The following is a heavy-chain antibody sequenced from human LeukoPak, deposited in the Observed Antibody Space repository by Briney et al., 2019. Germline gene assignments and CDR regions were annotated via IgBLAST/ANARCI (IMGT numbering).Heavy chain of an antibody. J-gene: IGHJ5*02. Sequence: SETLSLTCTVSGGSISSYYWSWIRQPAGKGLEWIGRIYTSGSTNYNPSLKSRVTMSVDTSKNQFSLKLSSVTAADTAVYYCARDPPLLWFGESNWFDPWGQGTLVTVSS. CDR1: GGSISSYY. V-gene: IGHV4-4*07. D-gene: IGHD3-10*01. CDR3: ARDPPLLWFGESNWFDP. CDR2: IYTSGST.